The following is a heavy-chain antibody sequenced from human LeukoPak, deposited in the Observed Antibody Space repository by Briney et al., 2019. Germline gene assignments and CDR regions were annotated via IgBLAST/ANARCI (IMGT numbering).Heavy chain of an antibody. CDR3: ARETTYYYGSGLDAFDI. CDR2: IYYSGST. V-gene: IGHV4-61*01. D-gene: IGHD3-10*01. J-gene: IGHJ3*02. Sequence: PSETLSLTCTVSGGSVSSGSYYWSWIPQPPGQGLEWIGYIYYSGSTNYNPSLKSRVTISVDTSKNQFPLKLSSVTAADTAVYYCARETTYYYGSGLDAFDIWGQGTMVTVSS. CDR1: GGSVSSGSYY.